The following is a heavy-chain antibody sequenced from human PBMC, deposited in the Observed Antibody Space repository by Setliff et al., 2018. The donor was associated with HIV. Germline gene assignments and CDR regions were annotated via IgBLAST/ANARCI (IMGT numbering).Heavy chain of an antibody. J-gene: IGHJ4*02. CDR3: ARTRGYTYGYIDS. CDR2: IYYSGSP. Sequence: SETLSLTCTVSGDSTSSSSSYWGWIRQPPGKGLEWIGSIYYSGSPYYNPSLKSRVTISVDTSKNQFSLKLNSVTAADTAVYYCARTRGYTYGYIDSWAQGTLVTVSS. CDR1: GDSTSSSSSY. D-gene: IGHD5-18*01. V-gene: IGHV4-39*01.